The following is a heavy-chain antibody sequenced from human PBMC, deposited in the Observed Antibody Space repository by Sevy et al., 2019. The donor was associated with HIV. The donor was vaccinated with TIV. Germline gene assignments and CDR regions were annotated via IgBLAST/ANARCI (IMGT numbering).Heavy chain of an antibody. CDR1: GFTFSSYE. J-gene: IGHJ5*02. Sequence: GGSLRLSCAASGFTFSSYEMSWVRQAPGKGLEWVSAITGTGSSTNYADSVKGRFTISRDNSKNTLYLQMNSLRAEDTAVYYCAKGGIWSPPTWFDPWGQGTLVTVSS. CDR3: AKGGIWSPPTWFDP. CDR2: ITGTGSST. D-gene: IGHD3-3*01. V-gene: IGHV3-23*01.